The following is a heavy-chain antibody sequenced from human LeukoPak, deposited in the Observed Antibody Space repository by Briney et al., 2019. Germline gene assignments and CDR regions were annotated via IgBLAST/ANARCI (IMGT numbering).Heavy chain of an antibody. J-gene: IGHJ4*02. CDR2: IRYDGSNQ. Sequence: PGGSLRLSCAASGFTFSSYGMHWVRQAPGKGLEWVAFIRYDGSNQYYTDSVKGRFSISRDNSKNTVYLQMNSLRAEDTAIYYCAGANYYGSGSFDYWGQGTLVTVSS. D-gene: IGHD3-10*01. CDR1: GFTFSSYG. V-gene: IGHV3-30*02. CDR3: AGANYYGSGSFDY.